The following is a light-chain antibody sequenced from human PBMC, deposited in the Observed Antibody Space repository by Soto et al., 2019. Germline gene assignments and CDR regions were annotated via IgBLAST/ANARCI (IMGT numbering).Light chain of an antibody. Sequence: QPVLTQPPSVSGAPGQRVTISCTGSSPNIGAGSDVHWYQQLPGPAPKLLIFDNNNRPSGVPDRFSGSKSGTSASLVITGLQAEDEADYYCQSYDSSLSGYVFGTGTKLTVL. CDR3: QSYDSSLSGYV. V-gene: IGLV1-40*01. CDR1: SPNIGAGSD. CDR2: DNN. J-gene: IGLJ1*01.